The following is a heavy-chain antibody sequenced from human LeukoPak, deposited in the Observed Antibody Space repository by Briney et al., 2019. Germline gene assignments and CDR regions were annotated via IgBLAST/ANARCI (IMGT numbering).Heavy chain of an antibody. J-gene: IGHJ3*01. CDR3: AKGPAVHDAFDL. V-gene: IGHV3-23*01. CDR2: ISGSGGVT. Sequence: PGGSLRLSCGASGFTFSNYAMSWVRQAPGQGLEWVSVISGSGGVTSYADSARGRFTISRDIYKNTVYLQMNSLRADDTAVYYCAKGPAVHDAFDLWGQGTMVTVSS. CDR1: GFTFSNYA.